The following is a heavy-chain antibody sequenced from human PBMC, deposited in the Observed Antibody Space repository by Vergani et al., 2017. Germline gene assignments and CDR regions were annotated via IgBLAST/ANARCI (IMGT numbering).Heavy chain of an antibody. Sequence: EVQLVESGGGLVKPGGSLRLSCAASGFTFSNAWMSWVRQAPGKGLEWVSSISSSSSYIYYADSVKGRFTISRDNAKNSLYLQMNSLRAEDTAVYYCARDSPDCSGGSCPLDYWGQGTLVTVSS. D-gene: IGHD2-15*01. CDR2: ISSSSSYI. J-gene: IGHJ4*02. V-gene: IGHV3-21*01. CDR1: GFTFSNAW. CDR3: ARDSPDCSGGSCPLDY.